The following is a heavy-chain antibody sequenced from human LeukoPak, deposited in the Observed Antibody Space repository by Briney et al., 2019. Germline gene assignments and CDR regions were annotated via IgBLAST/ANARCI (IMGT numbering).Heavy chain of an antibody. Sequence: GASVKVSCKASGGTFSSYAISWVRQAPGQGLEWMGGIIPIFGTANYAQEFQGRVTMTRDMSTSTAYMELSSLRSEDTAVYYCARVGYSSAWPFEYWGQGTLVTVSS. CDR3: ARVGYSSAWPFEY. CDR1: GGTFSSYA. CDR2: IIPIFGTA. D-gene: IGHD6-19*01. J-gene: IGHJ4*02. V-gene: IGHV1-69*05.